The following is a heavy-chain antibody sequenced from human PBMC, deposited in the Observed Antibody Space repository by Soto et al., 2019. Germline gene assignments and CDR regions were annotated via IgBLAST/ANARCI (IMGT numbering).Heavy chain of an antibody. V-gene: IGHV4-61*01. J-gene: IGHJ5*02. CDR2: IYHSGST. Sequence: SETLSLTCTVSGGSVSSGSYYWSWIRQPPGKGLEWIGYIYHSGSTNYTPSLKSRVTISVDTSKNQFSLKLSSVTAADTAVYYCARGGYYYDSSGYYDDVSWFDPWGQGTVVTSPQ. CDR1: GGSVSSGSYY. D-gene: IGHD3-22*01. CDR3: ARGGYYYDSSGYYDDVSWFDP.